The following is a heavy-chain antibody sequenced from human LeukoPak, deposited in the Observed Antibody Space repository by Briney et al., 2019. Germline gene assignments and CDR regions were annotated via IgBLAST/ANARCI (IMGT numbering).Heavy chain of an antibody. CDR3: AGDSVGYDS. CDR2: INYGGNT. D-gene: IGHD1-26*01. Sequence: LETLSLTCTVSGDSMRNYYWNWIRQSPDKGLEWVGLINYGGNTYYNPSLLSRITMSVDTSKKQFSLNLRSVTTADTAVYYCAGDSVGYDSWGQGTLVTVSS. CDR1: GDSMRNYY. J-gene: IGHJ4*02. V-gene: IGHV4-59*01.